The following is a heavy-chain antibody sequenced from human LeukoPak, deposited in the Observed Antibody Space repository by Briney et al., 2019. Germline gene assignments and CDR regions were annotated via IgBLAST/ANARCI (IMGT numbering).Heavy chain of an antibody. CDR2: IYSDGTA. D-gene: IGHD1-1*01. V-gene: IGHV3-53*05. Sequence: GGSLRLSCAASGFTVSSNYMSWVRQAPGKGLEWVSIIYSDGTAYYADSVKGRFTISRDNSKNTLSLQMNSLRDEDTAIYYCARGRVRSHRTAPEYWGQGTLVTVSS. J-gene: IGHJ4*02. CDR3: ARGRVRSHRTAPEY. CDR1: GFTVSSNY.